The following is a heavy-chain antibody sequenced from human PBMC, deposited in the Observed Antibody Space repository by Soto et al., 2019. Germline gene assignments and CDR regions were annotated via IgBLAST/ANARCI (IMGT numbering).Heavy chain of an antibody. J-gene: IGHJ4*02. CDR2: ISGSGGST. CDR3: AKETGYSYGPDY. CDR1: GFTFSSSA. Sequence: GGSLRLSCAASGFTFSSSAMSWVRQAPGRGLEWVSAISGSGGSTYYADSVKGRFTISRDNSKNTLYLQMNSLRAEDTAVYYCAKETGYSYGPDYWGQGTLVTVSS. D-gene: IGHD5-18*01. V-gene: IGHV3-23*01.